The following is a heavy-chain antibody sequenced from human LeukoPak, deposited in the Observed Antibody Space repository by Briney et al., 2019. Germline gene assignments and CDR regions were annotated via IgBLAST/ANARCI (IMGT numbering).Heavy chain of an antibody. CDR3: ARGGRYYYDYYMDV. D-gene: IGHD1-26*01. V-gene: IGHV4-4*07. CDR2: MYSSGSS. CDR1: GGSISSYY. Sequence: PSETLSLTCTVSGGSISSYYWSWIRQSAGKGLEWIGRMYSSGSSNYNPSLKSRITMSVDTSKGEFSLKLTSVTAADTAVYYCARGGRYYYDYYMDVWGKGATVTVSS. J-gene: IGHJ6*03.